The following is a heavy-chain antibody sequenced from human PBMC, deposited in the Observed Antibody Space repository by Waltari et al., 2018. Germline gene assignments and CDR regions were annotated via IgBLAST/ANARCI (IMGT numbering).Heavy chain of an antibody. CDR2: ISGSGGST. J-gene: IGHJ3*02. Sequence: EVQLLESGGGLVQPGGSLRLSCAASGFTFSSYAMSWVRQAPGKGLEWVSAISGSGGSTYYADSVKGRFTISRDNSKNTLYLQMNSLRAEDTAVYYCAKTYYDSSGYGDAFDIWGQGTMVTVSS. V-gene: IGHV3-23*01. CDR3: AKTYYDSSGYGDAFDI. D-gene: IGHD3-22*01. CDR1: GFTFSSYA.